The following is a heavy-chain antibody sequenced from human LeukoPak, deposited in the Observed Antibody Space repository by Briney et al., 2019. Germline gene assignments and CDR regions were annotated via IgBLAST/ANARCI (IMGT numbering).Heavy chain of an antibody. D-gene: IGHD4-23*01. CDR3: ASAPGKYGGNSL. CDR1: GGSISSSSYY. CDR2: IYYSGST. V-gene: IGHV4-39*07. J-gene: IGHJ4*02. Sequence: KPSETLSLTCTVSGGSISSSSYYWGWIRQPPGKGLEWIGSIYYSGSTYYNPSLKSRVTISVDTSKNQFSLKLSSVTAADTAVYYCASAPGKYGGNSLWGQGTLVTVSS.